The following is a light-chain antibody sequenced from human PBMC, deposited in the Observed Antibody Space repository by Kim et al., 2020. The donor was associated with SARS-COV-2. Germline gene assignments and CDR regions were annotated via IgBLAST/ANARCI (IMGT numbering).Light chain of an antibody. CDR2: GRN. Sequence: SSELTQDPAVSVALGQTVRITCQGESLRSYYATWYQQKPRQAPLLVIFGRNNRPSGIPDRFSGSTSGNTASLTISGAQAEDEADFYCQSRDSGGNVVFGGGTQLTVL. V-gene: IGLV3-19*01. CDR3: QSRDSGGNVV. J-gene: IGLJ2*01. CDR1: SLRSYY.